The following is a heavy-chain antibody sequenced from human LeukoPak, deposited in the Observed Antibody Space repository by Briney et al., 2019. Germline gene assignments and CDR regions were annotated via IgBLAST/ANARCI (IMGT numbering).Heavy chain of an antibody. Sequence: GGSLRLSCAASGFTFSTYGMHWVRQAPGKGLEWVAFVRYDGSHKYYTDSVKGRFTISRDNSKNTLYLQMNNLRAEDTALYYCAKISGYYPFDYWGQGTLVTVSS. V-gene: IGHV3-30*02. CDR2: VRYDGSHK. CDR3: AKISGYYPFDY. D-gene: IGHD3-22*01. CDR1: GFTFSTYG. J-gene: IGHJ4*02.